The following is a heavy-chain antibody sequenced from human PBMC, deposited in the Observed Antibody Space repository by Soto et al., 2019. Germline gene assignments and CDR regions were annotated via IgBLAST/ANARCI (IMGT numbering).Heavy chain of an antibody. CDR2: INHSGST. J-gene: IGHJ3*02. CDR3: ARGLMVRGVPPSDAFDI. CDR1: GGSFSGYY. Sequence: SETLSLTCAVYGGSFSGYYWSWIRQPPGKGLEWIGEINHSGSTNYNPSLKSRVTISVDTSKNQFSLKLSSVTAADTAVYYCARGLMVRGVPPSDAFDIWGQGTMVTVSS. V-gene: IGHV4-34*01. D-gene: IGHD3-10*01.